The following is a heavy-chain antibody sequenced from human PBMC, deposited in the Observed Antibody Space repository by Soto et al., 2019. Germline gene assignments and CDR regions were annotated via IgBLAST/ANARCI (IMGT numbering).Heavy chain of an antibody. V-gene: IGHV1-69*13. J-gene: IGHJ3*01. Sequence: ASVKVSCKASGGTFSSYAISWVRQAPGQGLEWMGGIIPIFGTANYAQKFQGRVTITADESTSTAYMELSSLRSEDTAVYYCAEQYCSGGSCSPRAFDRGWGQGTMVTVSS. D-gene: IGHD2-15*01. CDR2: IIPIFGTA. CDR3: AEQYCSGGSCSPRAFDRG. CDR1: GGTFSSYA.